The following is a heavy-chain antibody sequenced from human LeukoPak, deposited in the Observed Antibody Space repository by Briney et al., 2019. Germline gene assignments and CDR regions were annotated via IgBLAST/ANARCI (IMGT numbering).Heavy chain of an antibody. CDR1: GFTFSSYA. J-gene: IGHJ3*02. D-gene: IGHD3-22*01. Sequence: GRSLRLSCAASGFTFSSYAMHWVRQAPGKGLEWVAVISYDGSNKYYADSVKGRFTISRDNSKNTLYLQMNSLRAEDTAVYYCARDRVPYDSSGYYDAFDIWGQGTMVTVSS. CDR2: ISYDGSNK. CDR3: ARDRVPYDSSGYYDAFDI. V-gene: IGHV3-30-3*01.